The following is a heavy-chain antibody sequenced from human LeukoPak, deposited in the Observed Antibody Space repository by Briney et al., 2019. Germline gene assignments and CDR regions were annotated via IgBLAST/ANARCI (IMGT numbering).Heavy chain of an antibody. CDR3: VRGSLASVVVVYYYYYLDV. Sequence: GGSLRLSCAASGFNYSSYYMNWVRQAPGMGLEWLSYISASRDITYYADSVKGRFTISRDNAKNSLYLQMNRLRAEDTAVYYCVRGSLASVVVVYYYYYLDVWGKGTTVTVSS. D-gene: IGHD2-15*01. V-gene: IGHV3-48*01. J-gene: IGHJ6*03. CDR2: ISASRDIT. CDR1: GFNYSSYY.